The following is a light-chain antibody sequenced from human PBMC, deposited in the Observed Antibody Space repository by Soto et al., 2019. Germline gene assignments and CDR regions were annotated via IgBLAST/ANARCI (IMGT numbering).Light chain of an antibody. Sequence: EIVLTESPGTLALPPGERATLSCRASQSLSSGYLAWYQQKPGQAPRILIYAASSRATGIPDRFSGSGSGTDFTLTISRLEPEDFAVYYCHQYDTSPRTFGQGTKVDIK. CDR1: QSLSSGY. CDR2: AAS. J-gene: IGKJ1*01. V-gene: IGKV3-20*01. CDR3: HQYDTSPRT.